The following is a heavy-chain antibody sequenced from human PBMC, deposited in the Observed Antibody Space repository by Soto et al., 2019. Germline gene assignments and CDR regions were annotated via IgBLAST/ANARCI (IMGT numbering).Heavy chain of an antibody. D-gene: IGHD3-22*01. CDR2: INPSGGST. Sequence: ASVKVSCKASGYTFTGYYMHWVRQSPGQGLEWMGIINPSGGSTSYAQKFQGRVTMTRDTSTSTVYMGLSSLRSEDTAVYYCAREPRDSSGYLHDYYYYYGMDVWGQGTTVTVSS. J-gene: IGHJ6*02. V-gene: IGHV1-46*01. CDR3: AREPRDSSGYLHDYYYYYGMDV. CDR1: GYTFTGYY.